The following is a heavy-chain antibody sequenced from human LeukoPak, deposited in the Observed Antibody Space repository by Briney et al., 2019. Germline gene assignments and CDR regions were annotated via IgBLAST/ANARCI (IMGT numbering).Heavy chain of an antibody. CDR2: IYHSGRS. CDR1: GYSISSGYY. Sequence: SETLSLTCSVSGYSISSGYYWAWIRQPPGKGLDWLGSIYHSGRSYYNPSLKSRVTMSVDTSKNQFSLKLSSVTAADTAVYYCASFYCSGGSCYQYYYYYYMDVWGKGTTVTISS. V-gene: IGHV4-38-2*02. J-gene: IGHJ6*03. CDR3: ASFYCSGGSCYQYYYYYYMDV. D-gene: IGHD2-15*01.